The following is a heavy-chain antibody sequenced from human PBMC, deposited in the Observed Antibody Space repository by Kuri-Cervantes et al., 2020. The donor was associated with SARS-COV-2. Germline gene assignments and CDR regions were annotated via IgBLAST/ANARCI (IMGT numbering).Heavy chain of an antibody. D-gene: IGHD6-13*01. V-gene: IGHV3-53*01. CDR3: ARGYEARYSSSWYLDY. CDR1: GFTFSSYD. CDR2: IYGGGST. Sequence: LSLTCAASGFTFSSYDMNWVRQAPGKGLEWVSIIYGGGSTYYADSVKGRFTISRDNSKNTLYLQMNSLRAEDTAVYYCARGYEARYSSSWYLDYWGQGTLVTVSS. J-gene: IGHJ4*02.